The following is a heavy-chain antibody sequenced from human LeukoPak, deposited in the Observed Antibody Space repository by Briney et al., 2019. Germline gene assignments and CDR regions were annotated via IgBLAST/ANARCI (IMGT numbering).Heavy chain of an antibody. Sequence: GGSLRLSCAASGFTFSSYWMSWVRQAPGKGLEWVANIKQDGSEKYYVDSVKGRFTISRDNAKNSLYLQMNSLRAEDTAVYYCARDEEGDSSGYYSHWGQGTLVTVSS. D-gene: IGHD3-22*01. CDR1: GFTFSSYW. V-gene: IGHV3-7*01. CDR3: ARDEEGDSSGYYSH. J-gene: IGHJ4*02. CDR2: IKQDGSEK.